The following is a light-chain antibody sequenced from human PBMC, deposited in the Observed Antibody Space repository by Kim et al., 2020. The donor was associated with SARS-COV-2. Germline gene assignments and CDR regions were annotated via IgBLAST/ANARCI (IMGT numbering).Light chain of an antibody. Sequence: SASIGDRITITCRASQDIGTYLVWFHQRQGKAPKPLIYDASSLRSGVPSRFSGSRSGTYFSVTISSLQPEDFATYYCQQDDNFPYTFGQGTKLEI. J-gene: IGKJ2*01. V-gene: IGKV1-12*01. CDR3: QQDDNFPYT. CDR2: DAS. CDR1: QDIGTY.